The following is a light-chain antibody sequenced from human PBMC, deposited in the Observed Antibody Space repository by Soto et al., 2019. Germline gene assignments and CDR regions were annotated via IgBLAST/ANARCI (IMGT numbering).Light chain of an antibody. CDR2: AAS. CDR3: QQYNTYPRT. J-gene: IGKJ2*01. V-gene: IGKV1-16*01. Sequence: DIQMTQSPSSLSASVGDRVTITCRASQGISDYLAWFQQKPGKAPKSLIYAASKLQSGVASRFSGSGSGTDFTLTLNNLQPEDFATYYCQQYNTYPRTFGQGTKLEIK. CDR1: QGISDY.